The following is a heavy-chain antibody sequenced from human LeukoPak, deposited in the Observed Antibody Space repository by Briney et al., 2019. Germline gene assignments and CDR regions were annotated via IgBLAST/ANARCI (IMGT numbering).Heavy chain of an antibody. CDR1: GFTFSPYW. CDR3: VRLGDSSGYYDY. J-gene: IGHJ4*02. CDR2: IKPDGSGK. Sequence: PGGSLRPSCAASGFTFSPYWMSWVRQAPGKGLEWVASIKPDGSGKYYVDSVKGRFTISRDNAKNALYLQLNSLRAEDTAVYFCVRLGDSSGYYDYWGQGTLVTVSS. V-gene: IGHV3-7*01. D-gene: IGHD3-22*01.